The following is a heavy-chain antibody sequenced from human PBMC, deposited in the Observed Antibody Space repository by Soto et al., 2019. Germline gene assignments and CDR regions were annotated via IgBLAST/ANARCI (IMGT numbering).Heavy chain of an antibody. V-gene: IGHV3-21*06. J-gene: IGHJ4*02. CDR2: ISSTTNYI. CDR1: GFSFTRYS. CDR3: ARESEDLTSNFDY. Sequence: GGSLRLSCAAPGFSFTRYSMNWVRQAPGKGLEWVSSISSTTNYIYYGDSMKGRLTISRDNAKNSLYLEMNSLRAEDTAVYYCARESEDLTSNFDYWGQGTLVTVSS.